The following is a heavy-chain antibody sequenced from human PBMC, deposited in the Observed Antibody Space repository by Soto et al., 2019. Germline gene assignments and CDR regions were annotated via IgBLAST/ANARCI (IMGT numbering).Heavy chain of an antibody. J-gene: IGHJ5*02. Sequence: PGGSLRLSCAASGFTFSGSAMHWVRQASGKGLEWVGRIRSKANSYATAYAASVKGRFTISRDDSKNTAYLQMSSLKTEDTAVYYCTRLSSSGYFAWFDPWGQGTLVTVPQ. CDR3: TRLSSSGYFAWFDP. CDR2: IRSKANSYAT. V-gene: IGHV3-73*01. CDR1: GFTFSGSA. D-gene: IGHD3-22*01.